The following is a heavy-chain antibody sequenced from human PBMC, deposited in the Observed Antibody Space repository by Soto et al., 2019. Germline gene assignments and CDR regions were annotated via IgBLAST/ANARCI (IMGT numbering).Heavy chain of an antibody. CDR2: ISHSGST. D-gene: IGHD3-3*01. CDR1: GDSINSSHW. J-gene: IGHJ5*02. Sequence: PSETLSLTCAVSGDSINSSHWWNWVRQPPGKGLEWIGQISHSGSTNYNPSLTSRVTISVDKSKNHFSLKLSSVTAADTAVYYCAREIKLGVDFWSGYRNWFDPWGQGTLVTVSS. V-gene: IGHV4-4*02. CDR3: AREIKLGVDFWSGYRNWFDP.